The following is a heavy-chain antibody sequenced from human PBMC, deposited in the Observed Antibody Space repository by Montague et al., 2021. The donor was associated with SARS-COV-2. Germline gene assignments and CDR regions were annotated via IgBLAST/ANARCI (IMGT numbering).Heavy chain of an antibody. Sequence: SETLSLTCTVSGGSISSYYWSWIRQPPGKGLGWIGYIYYSGSTNYNPSLKSRVTISVDTSKNQFSLKLSSVTAADTAVYYCAREDYSNAWFDPWGQGTLVTVSP. CDR1: GGSISSYY. CDR3: AREDYSNAWFDP. CDR2: IYYSGST. J-gene: IGHJ5*02. D-gene: IGHD4-11*01. V-gene: IGHV4-59*01.